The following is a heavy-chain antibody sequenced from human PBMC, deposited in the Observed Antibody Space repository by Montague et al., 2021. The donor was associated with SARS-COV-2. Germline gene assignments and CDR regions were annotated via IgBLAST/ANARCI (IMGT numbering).Heavy chain of an antibody. J-gene: IGHJ6*03. D-gene: IGHD3-3*01. Sequence: SETLSLTCTVSGGSISSYYWSWIRQPPGKGLEWIGYIYYSGSTHYNPSLKSRVTISVDTSKSQFSLKLSSVTAADTAVYSCARVVGDYDFWSGQYYYYYYMDVWGKGTTVTVSS. CDR3: ARVVGDYDFWSGQYYYYYYMDV. CDR1: GGSISSYY. CDR2: IYYSGST. V-gene: IGHV4-59*01.